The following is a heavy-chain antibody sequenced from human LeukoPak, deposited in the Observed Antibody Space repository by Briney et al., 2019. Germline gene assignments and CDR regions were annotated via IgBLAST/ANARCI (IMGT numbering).Heavy chain of an antibody. Sequence: ASVKVSCKASGYTFTGYFMYWVRQAPGQGLEWMGWINHNSGGTNYAQKFQGRVTMTRDTSISTAYMELSRLRSDDTAVYYCARDLFVASEVFDWLLRGWFDPWGQGTLVTVSS. CDR1: GYTFTGYF. V-gene: IGHV1-2*02. D-gene: IGHD3-9*01. CDR2: INHNSGGT. J-gene: IGHJ5*02. CDR3: ARDLFVASEVFDWLLRGWFDP.